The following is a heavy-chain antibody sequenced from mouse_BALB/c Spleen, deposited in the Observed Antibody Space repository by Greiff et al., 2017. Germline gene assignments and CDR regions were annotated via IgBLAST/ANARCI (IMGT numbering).Heavy chain of an antibody. J-gene: IGHJ1*01. Sequence: VQLQQSGPELVKPGASVKISCKASGYTFTDYNMHWVKQSHGKSLEWIGYIYPYNGGTGYNQKFKSKATLTVDNSSSTAYMELRSLTSEDSAVYYCARRYYYGSGYFDVWGAGTTVTVSS. CDR3: ARRYYYGSGYFDV. D-gene: IGHD1-1*01. CDR1: GYTFTDYN. CDR2: IYPYNGGT. V-gene: IGHV1S29*02.